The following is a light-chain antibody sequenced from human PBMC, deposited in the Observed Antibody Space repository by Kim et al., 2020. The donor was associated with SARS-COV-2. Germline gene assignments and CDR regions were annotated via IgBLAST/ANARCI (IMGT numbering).Light chain of an antibody. CDR2: SAS. V-gene: IGKV1-17*02. J-gene: IGKJ4*01. CDR1: QGIRND. CDR3: LQYTSHVLS. Sequence: ASVGDRVTITCRASQGIRNDLTWYQQKPGQAPKRLIYSASNLQTGVPSRFSGSGSGTEFTLTISNVQPEDFATYYCLQYTSHVLSFGGGSKVDIK.